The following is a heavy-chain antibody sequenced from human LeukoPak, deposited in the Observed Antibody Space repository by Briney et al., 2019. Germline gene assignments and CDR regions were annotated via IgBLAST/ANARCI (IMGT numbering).Heavy chain of an antibody. D-gene: IGHD5-24*01. J-gene: IGHJ4*02. V-gene: IGHV6-1*01. CDR1: GDSFSSNSAA. Sequence: SQTLSLTCAISGDSFSSNSAAWNWIRQSPSRGLEWLGRTYYKSKWSKNYAVSVKSRITINPDTSKNQFSLQLNSVTPEDTGVYYCGRGDVAFDYWGQGTLVTVSS. CDR2: TYYKSKWSK. CDR3: GRGDVAFDY.